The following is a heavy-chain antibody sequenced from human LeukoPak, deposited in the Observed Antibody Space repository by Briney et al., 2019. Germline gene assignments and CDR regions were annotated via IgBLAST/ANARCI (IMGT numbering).Heavy chain of an antibody. Sequence: GESLKISCKGSGYSFTSYWIGWVRQMPGKGLEWMGIIYPGDSDTRYSPSFQGQVTISADKSISTAYLQWSSLKASDTAMYYCARLQTAVAGEAPPDYWGQGTLVTVSS. CDR1: GYSFTSYW. CDR2: IYPGDSDT. D-gene: IGHD6-19*01. J-gene: IGHJ4*02. V-gene: IGHV5-51*01. CDR3: ARLQTAVAGEAPPDY.